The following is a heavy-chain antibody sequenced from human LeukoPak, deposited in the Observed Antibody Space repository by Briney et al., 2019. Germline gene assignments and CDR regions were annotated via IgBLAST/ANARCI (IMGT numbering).Heavy chain of an antibody. Sequence: SETLSLTCTVSGGSISSYYWSWIRQPRGKGLEWIGYIYYSGSTNYNPSLKSRVTISVDTSKNQFSLKLSSVTAADTAVYYCARDLRRYFDYWGQGTLVTVSS. CDR2: IYYSGST. J-gene: IGHJ4*02. V-gene: IGHV4-59*01. CDR1: GGSISSYY. CDR3: ARDLRRYFDY. D-gene: IGHD3-10*01.